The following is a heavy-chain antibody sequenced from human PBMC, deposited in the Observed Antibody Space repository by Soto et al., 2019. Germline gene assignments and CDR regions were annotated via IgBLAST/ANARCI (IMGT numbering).Heavy chain of an antibody. CDR3: ARVHTYYYYSGSFDF. CDR1: GYTFTGYY. J-gene: IGHJ4*02. V-gene: IGHV1-2*02. CDR2: INPNNGDT. Sequence: ASVKVSCKASGYTFTGYYLHWLRQAPGQGLEWMGWINPNNGDTNYAQNFQGRVTMTRDTSISTAYMELIGLRSDDTAVYYCARVHTYYYYSGSFDFWGQGTLVTVSS. D-gene: IGHD2-15*01.